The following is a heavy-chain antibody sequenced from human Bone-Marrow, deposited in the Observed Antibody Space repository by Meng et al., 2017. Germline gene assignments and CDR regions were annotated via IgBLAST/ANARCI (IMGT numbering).Heavy chain of an antibody. CDR1: GDSASSNSAA. V-gene: IGHV6-1*01. J-gene: IGHJ2*01. Sequence: SETLSLTCAISGDSASSNSAAWNWIRQSPSRGLEWLGRTYYRPKWYNDYAVSVKSRITINPDTSKNQFSLQLNSVTPEDTAVYYCASDGITMVRGVITIYWYFDLWGRGTLVTVSS. CDR3: ASDGITMVRGVITIYWYFDL. D-gene: IGHD3-10*01. CDR2: TYYRPKWYN.